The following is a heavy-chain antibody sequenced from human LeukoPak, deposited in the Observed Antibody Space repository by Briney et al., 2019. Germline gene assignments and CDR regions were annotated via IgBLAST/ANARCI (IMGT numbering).Heavy chain of an antibody. CDR3: ARGSYYPPYYYYYMDV. CDR2: IYTSGST. D-gene: IGHD3-10*01. CDR1: GGSISSSSYY. J-gene: IGHJ6*03. Sequence: SETLSLTCTVSGGSISSSSYYWGWIRQPPGKGLEWIGRIYTSGSTNYNPSLKSRVTMSVDTSKNQFSLKLSSVTAADTAVYYCARGSYYPPYYYYYMDVWGKGTTVTISS. V-gene: IGHV4-61*05.